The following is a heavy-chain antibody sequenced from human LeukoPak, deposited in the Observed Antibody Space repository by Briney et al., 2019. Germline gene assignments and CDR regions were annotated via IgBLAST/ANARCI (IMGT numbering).Heavy chain of an antibody. CDR1: GGSISSSSYY. Sequence: PSETLSLTCTVSGGSISSSSYYWGWIRQPPGKALEWIGSIYYSGSTYYNPSLKSRVNISVDTSKNQFSLKLSSVTAADTAVYYCASRFTGPDYYDSSGYGGWGQGTLVTVSS. CDR2: IYYSGST. CDR3: ASRFTGPDYYDSSGYGG. D-gene: IGHD3-22*01. J-gene: IGHJ4*02. V-gene: IGHV4-39*01.